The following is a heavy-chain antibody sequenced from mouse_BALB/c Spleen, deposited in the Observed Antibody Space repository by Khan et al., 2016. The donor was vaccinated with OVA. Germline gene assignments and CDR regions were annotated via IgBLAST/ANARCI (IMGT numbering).Heavy chain of an antibody. CDR1: GFTFSTYG. V-gene: IGHV5-6*01. D-gene: IGHD1-1*01. CDR3: ARLAYYYDSEGFAY. J-gene: IGHJ3*01. Sequence: EVQGVESGGDLVKPEGSLKLSCAASGFTFSTYGMSWVRQTPDKRLEWVATISSGGSYTYYPDSVQGRFPISRANAKNTRYLQMSSLRSEDTAMFYCARLAYYYDSEGFAYWGQGTLVTVSA. CDR2: ISSGGSYT.